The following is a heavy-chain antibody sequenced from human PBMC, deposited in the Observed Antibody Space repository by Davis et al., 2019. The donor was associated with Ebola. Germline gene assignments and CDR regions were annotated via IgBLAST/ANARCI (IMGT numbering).Heavy chain of an antibody. D-gene: IGHD2-21*02. Sequence: PGGSLRLSCAASGFTFSSYAMHWVRQAPGKGLEYVSATSSNGGSTYYANSVKGRFTISRDNSNNTLYLQMGSLRAEDMAVYYCARGGVVTASPAGYWGQGTLVTVSS. V-gene: IGHV3-64*01. J-gene: IGHJ4*02. CDR1: GFTFSSYA. CDR3: ARGGVVTASPAGY. CDR2: TSSNGGST.